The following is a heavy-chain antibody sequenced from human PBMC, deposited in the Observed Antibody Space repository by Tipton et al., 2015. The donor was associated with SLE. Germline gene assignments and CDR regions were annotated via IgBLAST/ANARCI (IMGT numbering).Heavy chain of an antibody. J-gene: IGHJ3*02. Sequence: SLRLSCAASGFTFSSYAMHWVRQAPGKGLEWVSYISSSSSTIYYADSVRGRFTISRDNAKNSPYLQMNSLRAEDTAVYYCARVGVEVDGAFDIWGQGTMVTVSS. CDR1: GFTFSSYA. V-gene: IGHV3-48*01. CDR2: ISSSSSTI. D-gene: IGHD3-3*01. CDR3: ARVGVEVDGAFDI.